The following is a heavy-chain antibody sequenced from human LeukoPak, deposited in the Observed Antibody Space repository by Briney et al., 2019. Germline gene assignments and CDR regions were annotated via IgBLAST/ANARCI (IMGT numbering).Heavy chain of an antibody. CDR3: ASGITFGGVTDILPFDY. CDR2: IYYSGST. V-gene: IGHV4-39*01. J-gene: IGHJ4*02. D-gene: IGHD3-16*01. Sequence: SETLSLTCTVSGGSISSSSYYWGWIRQPPGKGLEWIGSIYYSGSTYYNPSLKSRVTISVATSKNQFSLRLSSVTAADTAVYYRASGITFGGVTDILPFDYWGQGTLVTVSS. CDR1: GGSISSSSYY.